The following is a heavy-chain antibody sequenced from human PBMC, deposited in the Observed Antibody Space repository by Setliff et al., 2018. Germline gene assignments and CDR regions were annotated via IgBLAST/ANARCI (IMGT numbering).Heavy chain of an antibody. CDR1: SYSISSGYY. D-gene: IGHD6-6*01. Sequence: SETLSLTCAVSSYSISSGYYWGWIRQPPGKGLEWIGTIYHSGSTYYNPSLKSRVTISVDRSKNQFSLKLSSVIAADTAVYYCARDLYSSPSGGFYYYYYYMDVWGKGTTVTVSS. J-gene: IGHJ6*03. CDR2: IYHSGST. CDR3: ARDLYSSPSGGFYYYYYYMDV. V-gene: IGHV4-38-2*02.